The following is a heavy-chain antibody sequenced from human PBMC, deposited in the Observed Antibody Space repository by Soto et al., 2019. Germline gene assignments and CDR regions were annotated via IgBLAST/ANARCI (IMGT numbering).Heavy chain of an antibody. CDR2: IKSKTDGGTT. D-gene: IGHD3-22*01. J-gene: IGHJ4*02. CDR1: GFTFGNAW. Sequence: EVQLVESGGGLVKPGGSLRLSCAASGFTFGNAWMNWVRQAPGKGLEWVGRIKSKTDGGTTDYAAPVKGRFTISRDDSKNTLYLQMNSLKTEDTAVYYCTRGIVVARYFDYWGQGTLVTVSS. CDR3: TRGIVVARYFDY. V-gene: IGHV3-15*07.